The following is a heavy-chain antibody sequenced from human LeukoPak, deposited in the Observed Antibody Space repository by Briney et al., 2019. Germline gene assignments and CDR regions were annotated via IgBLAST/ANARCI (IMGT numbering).Heavy chain of an antibody. J-gene: IGHJ6*02. CDR2: FDPEDGET. CDR1: GYTFTSYG. Sequence: ASVKVSCKASGYTFTSYGISWVRQAPGKGLEWMGGFDPEDGETIYAQKFQGRVTMTEDTSTDTAYMELSSLRSEDTAVYYCATDFPHGMDVWGQGTTVTVSS. CDR3: ATDFPHGMDV. V-gene: IGHV1-24*01.